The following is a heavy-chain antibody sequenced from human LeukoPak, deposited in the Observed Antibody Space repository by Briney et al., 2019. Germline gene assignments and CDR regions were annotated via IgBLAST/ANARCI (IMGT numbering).Heavy chain of an antibody. D-gene: IGHD3-16*01. CDR2: ISYDGSDK. CDR1: AFTVSNYD. V-gene: IGHV3-30*03. J-gene: IGHJ4*02. Sequence: PGRSLRLSCSASAFTVSNYDMHGVRQAPGKGPDWVSVISYDGSDKYYAGPVTGRISISRYNSKISMNLEMVSLRAEDTAVYHCAMGLSYYVWGNWGQGTLVTVSS. CDR3: AMGLSYYVWGN.